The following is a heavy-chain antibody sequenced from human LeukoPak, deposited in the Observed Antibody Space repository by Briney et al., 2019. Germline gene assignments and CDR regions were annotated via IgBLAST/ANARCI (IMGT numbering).Heavy chain of an antibody. V-gene: IGHV3-23*01. CDR1: GFTFSSYA. D-gene: IGHD3-10*01. CDR2: ISGSGGST. J-gene: IGHJ6*03. CDR3: AKEGRGAYYYYYYMDV. Sequence: GGSLRLSCAASGFTFSSYAMSWVRQAPGKGLEWVSAISGSGGSTYYADSVKGRFTISRDNSKNTLYLQMNSLRAEDTAVYYCAKEGRGAYYYYYYMDVWGKGTTVTISS.